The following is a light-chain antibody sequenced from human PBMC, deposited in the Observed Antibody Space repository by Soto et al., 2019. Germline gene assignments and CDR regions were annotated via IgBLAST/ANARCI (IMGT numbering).Light chain of an antibody. Sequence: QALVTQPPSASGTPGQRVTISCSGSSSNIGNNYVHWYQQLPGTAPKLLIYRNDQRPSGVPDRFSGSKSGTSASLAISGLRSEDETDYYCTTWDDSLSAVVFGGGTKLTVL. J-gene: IGLJ2*01. CDR1: SSNIGNNY. V-gene: IGLV1-47*01. CDR3: TTWDDSLSAVV. CDR2: RND.